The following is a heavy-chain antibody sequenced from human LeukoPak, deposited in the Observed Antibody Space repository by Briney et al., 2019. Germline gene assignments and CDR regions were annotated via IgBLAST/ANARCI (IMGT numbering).Heavy chain of an antibody. V-gene: IGHV3-30*04. Sequence: PGRSLRLSCTASGFTFSDHAMHWVRQAPGKGLEWVTVISYHARDQFYADSVKGRFTVSRDKSRNILYLQMNSLRVEDSAVYYCAAQPCINGICYLDYWGQGALVTVSS. CDR3: AAQPCINGICYLDY. D-gene: IGHD2-8*01. CDR1: GFTFSDHA. CDR2: ISYHARDQ. J-gene: IGHJ4*02.